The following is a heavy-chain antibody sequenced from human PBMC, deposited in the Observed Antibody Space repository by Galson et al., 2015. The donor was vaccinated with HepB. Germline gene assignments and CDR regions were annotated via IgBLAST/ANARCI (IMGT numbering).Heavy chain of an antibody. CDR3: AKHEGQH. CDR1: GFTFSAYA. Sequence: SLRLSCAASGFTFSAYAMNWVRQAPGKGLEWVSSISESGGYTDYADSAKGRFTISRDNAKNTLYLRVNSLRVDDTAVYYCAKHEGQHWGQGTLVTVSS. V-gene: IGHV3-23*01. CDR2: ISESGGYT. J-gene: IGHJ1*01.